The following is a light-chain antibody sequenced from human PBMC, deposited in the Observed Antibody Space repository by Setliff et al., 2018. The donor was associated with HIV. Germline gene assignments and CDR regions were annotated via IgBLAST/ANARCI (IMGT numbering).Light chain of an antibody. CDR3: CSNTGSNSYV. J-gene: IGLJ1*01. CDR2: QAS. V-gene: IGLV2-23*01. CDR1: SSDVGRYNL. Sequence: QSALTQPASVSGSPGQSITISCTGTSSDVGRYNLVTWYQQHPGKAPKLMIYQASKRPSGVSNRFSGSKSGNTASLTISGLQAEDEADYYCCSNTGSNSYVFGTGTKVTVL.